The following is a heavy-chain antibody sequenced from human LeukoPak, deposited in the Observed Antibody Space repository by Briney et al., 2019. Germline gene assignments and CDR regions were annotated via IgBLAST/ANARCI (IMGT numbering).Heavy chain of an antibody. CDR2: IGSGSGGTT. Sequence: GGTLRLSCAASGFTFSSYAMRWVRQAPGKGLEWVSAIGSGSGGTTIYADSVKGRFTISRDNSKNTLYLQMSSLRGEDTAVYYCAKNYESGRGVPYGMDVWGQGTTVTVSS. CDR3: AKNYESGRGVPYGMDV. J-gene: IGHJ6*02. V-gene: IGHV3-23*01. D-gene: IGHD3-10*01. CDR1: GFTFSSYA.